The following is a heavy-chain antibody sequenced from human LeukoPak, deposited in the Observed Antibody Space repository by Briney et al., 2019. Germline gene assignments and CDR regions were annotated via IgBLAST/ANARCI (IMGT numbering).Heavy chain of an antibody. CDR2: ISWNSVNI. Sequence: SLRLSCAASGFNFNDYAMYWVRQAPGKGLEWVSGISWNSVNIAYAGSVKGRFTISRDNAKNSLYLQMYSLRAEDTAFYYCAKPFSRGSFVGFDIWGQGTMVTVSS. CDR3: AKPFSRGSFVGFDI. D-gene: IGHD1-26*01. V-gene: IGHV3-9*01. CDR1: GFNFNDYA. J-gene: IGHJ3*02.